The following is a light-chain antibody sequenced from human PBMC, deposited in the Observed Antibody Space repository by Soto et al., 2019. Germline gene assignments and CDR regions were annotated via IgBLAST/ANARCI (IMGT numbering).Light chain of an antibody. V-gene: IGLV1-40*01. CDR2: GNS. Sequence: QSVLTQPPSVSGAPGQRVTISCTGSSSNIGAGYDVHWYQQLPGTAPKLLIYGNSNRPSGVPDRFSGSKSGTSASLAITGLQAEDEADYYCQSYDSSLSGYVVFGGGTKLDRP. J-gene: IGLJ2*01. CDR3: QSYDSSLSGYVV. CDR1: SSNIGAGYD.